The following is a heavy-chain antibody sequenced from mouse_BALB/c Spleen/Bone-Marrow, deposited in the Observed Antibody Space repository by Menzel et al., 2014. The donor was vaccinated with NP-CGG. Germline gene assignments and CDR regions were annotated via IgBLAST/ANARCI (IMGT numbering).Heavy chain of an antibody. Sequence: QVQLQQSGAELVRPGTSVKVSCKASGYAFXNYLIEWVKQRPGQGLEWIGVINPGSGGTNYNEKFKGKATLTADKSSSTAYMQLSSLTSDDSAVYFCARELGRWYFDVWGAGTTVTVSS. CDR1: GYAFXNYL. D-gene: IGHD4-1*01. V-gene: IGHV1-54*01. J-gene: IGHJ1*01. CDR2: INPGSGGT. CDR3: ARELGRWYFDV.